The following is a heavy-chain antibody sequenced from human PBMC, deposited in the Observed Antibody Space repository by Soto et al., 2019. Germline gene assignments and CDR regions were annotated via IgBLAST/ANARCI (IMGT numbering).Heavy chain of an antibody. CDR2: IHQTGIT. CDR3: ARERKQSNYFDY. J-gene: IGHJ4*02. CDR1: GGSISSGGYS. V-gene: IGHV4-30-2*01. Sequence: QLQLQESGSGLVKPSQTLSLTCAVSGGSISSGGYSWSWIRQPPGKGLEWIGYIHQTGITYYNPSLKSRVTISLDRSNSQFSLNLSSVTAADTAVYFCARERKQSNYFDYWGQGTLVTVSS.